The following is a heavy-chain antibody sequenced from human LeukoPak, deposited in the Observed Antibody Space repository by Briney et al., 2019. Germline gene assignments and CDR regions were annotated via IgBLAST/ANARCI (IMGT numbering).Heavy chain of an antibody. CDR1: GGTFSSYA. Sequence: WASVKVSCKASGGTFSSYAISWVQQAPGQGLEWMGGIIPIFGTANYAQKFQGRVTITADESTSTAYMGLSSPRSEGTAVYYCARASPYYDYFDYWGQGTLVTVSS. CDR2: IIPIFGTA. V-gene: IGHV1-69*13. J-gene: IGHJ4*02. CDR3: ARASPYYDYFDY. D-gene: IGHD3-3*01.